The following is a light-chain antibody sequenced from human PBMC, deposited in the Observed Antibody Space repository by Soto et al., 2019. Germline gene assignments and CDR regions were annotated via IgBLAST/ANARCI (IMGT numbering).Light chain of an antibody. J-gene: IGLJ1*01. V-gene: IGLV2-11*01. CDR3: CSYAGSYTSLYV. Sequence: QPVLTQPRSVSGSPGQSVTISCTGTSSDVGGYNYVSWYQQHPGKAPKLMIYDVSKRPSGVPDRFSGSKSGNTASLTISGLQAEDEAEYYCCSYAGSYTSLYVFGTGTKVTVL. CDR1: SSDVGGYNY. CDR2: DVS.